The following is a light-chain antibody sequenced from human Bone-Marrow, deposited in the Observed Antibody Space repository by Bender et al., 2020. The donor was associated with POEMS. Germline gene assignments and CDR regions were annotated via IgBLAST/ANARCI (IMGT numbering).Light chain of an antibody. CDR3: QAWETYYVI. J-gene: IGLJ2*01. Sequence: SYELTQPPSVSVSPGQTASITCSGDKLGDKYACWYQQKPGQSPVLVIYQDSKRPSGIPERFSGSNSGNTATLTISGTQAMDEADYYCQAWETYYVIFGGGTKLTVL. CDR2: QDS. V-gene: IGLV3-1*01. CDR1: KLGDKY.